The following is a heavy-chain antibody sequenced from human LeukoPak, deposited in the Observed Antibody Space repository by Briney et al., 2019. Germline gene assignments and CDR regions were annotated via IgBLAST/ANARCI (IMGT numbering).Heavy chain of an antibody. D-gene: IGHD2-15*01. CDR1: GFTFSSYA. V-gene: IGHV3-23*01. Sequence: GGTLRLSCAASGFTFSSYAMSWVRQAPGKGLEWVSAISASGGNTYYADSMKGRFTISRDNSKNTLYLQMSSLRAEDTAVYYCAKGTYCSGANCYPSVYYYYYMDVWGKGTTVTVSS. J-gene: IGHJ6*03. CDR3: AKGTYCSGANCYPSVYYYYYMDV. CDR2: ISASGGNT.